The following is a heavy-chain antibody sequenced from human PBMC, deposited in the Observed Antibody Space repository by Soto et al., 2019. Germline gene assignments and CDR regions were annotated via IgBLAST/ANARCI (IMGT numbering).Heavy chain of an antibody. CDR3: AREGRDY. CDR1: GFTFSSYA. V-gene: IGHV3-30-3*01. D-gene: IGHD3-10*01. Sequence: QVQLVESGGGVVQPGRSLRLSCAASGFTFSSYAMHWVRQAPGKGLEWVAVISYDGSNKYYADSVKGRFTISRDNSENTLYLQMNSLRAEDTAVYYCAREGRDYWGQGTLVTVSS. J-gene: IGHJ4*02. CDR2: ISYDGSNK.